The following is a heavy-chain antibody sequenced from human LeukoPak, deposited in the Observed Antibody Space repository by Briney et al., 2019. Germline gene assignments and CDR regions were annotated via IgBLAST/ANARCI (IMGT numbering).Heavy chain of an antibody. CDR3: AKVAREFMGAFDI. J-gene: IGHJ3*02. CDR1: GFTIHDYN. CDR2: IRYDGSNK. V-gene: IGHV3-30*02. Sequence: GGSLRLSCATSGFTIHDYNMHWVRQAPGKGLEWVAFIRYDGSNKYYADSVKGRFTISRDNSKNTLYLQMNSLRAEDTAVYYCAKVAREFMGAFDIWGQGTMVAVSS. D-gene: IGHD3-10*01.